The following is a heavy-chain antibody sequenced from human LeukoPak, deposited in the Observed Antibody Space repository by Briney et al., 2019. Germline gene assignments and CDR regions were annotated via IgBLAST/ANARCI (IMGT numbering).Heavy chain of an antibody. CDR3: ARRHCTTSCCFYDY. J-gene: IGHJ4*02. D-gene: IGHD2-2*01. Sequence: GGSLRLSCAASGFTFSNSWMSWVRQAPVKGLEWVANIKEDGNEKYYVDSVEGRFTISRDNVKNSLYLQMNSLRAEDTAVYYCARRHCTTSCCFYDYWGQGTLVTVSA. CDR2: IKEDGNEK. CDR1: GFTFSNSW. V-gene: IGHV3-7*01.